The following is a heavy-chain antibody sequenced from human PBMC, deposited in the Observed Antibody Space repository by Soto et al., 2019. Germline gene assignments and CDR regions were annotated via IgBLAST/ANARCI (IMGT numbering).Heavy chain of an antibody. CDR3: ARVRRGYSYGRPTRYAFDI. CDR2: ISAYNGNT. Sequence: ASVKVSCKASGYTFTSYGISWVRQAPGQGLEWMGWISAYNGNTNYAQKLQGRVTMTTDTSTSTAYMELRSLRSDDTAVYYCARVRRGYSYGRPTRYAFDIWGQGTMVIGSS. J-gene: IGHJ3*02. D-gene: IGHD5-18*01. V-gene: IGHV1-18*01. CDR1: GYTFTSYG.